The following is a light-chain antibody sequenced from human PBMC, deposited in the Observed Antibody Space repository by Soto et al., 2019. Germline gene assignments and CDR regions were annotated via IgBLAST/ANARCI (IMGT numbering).Light chain of an antibody. J-gene: IGLJ1*01. CDR2: GVT. Sequence: QSALTQPTSVSGSPGQSITISCTGNHDDIGTYDYVSWYQQHPGRAPRLLIHGVTTRPSGISGRFSASKSGLTASLTISGLQPEDEADYYCSSFTSNRIYVFGHGTKVTVX. CDR3: SSFTSNRIYV. V-gene: IGLV2-14*03. CDR1: HDDIGTYDY.